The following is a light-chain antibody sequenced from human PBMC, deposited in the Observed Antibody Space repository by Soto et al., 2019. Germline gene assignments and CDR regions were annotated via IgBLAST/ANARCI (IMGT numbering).Light chain of an antibody. CDR3: QQYNSYSPWT. J-gene: IGKJ1*01. Sequence: ELVLTQSPATLSLSPGDRATLSCRDSQSVHYFLAWYQQKPGQAQRLLSYDASNRANGIPARFSGSGSGTDFTLTISSLQPEDFATYFCQQYNSYSPWTFGQGTKVDIK. V-gene: IGKV3-11*01. CDR2: DAS. CDR1: QSVHYF.